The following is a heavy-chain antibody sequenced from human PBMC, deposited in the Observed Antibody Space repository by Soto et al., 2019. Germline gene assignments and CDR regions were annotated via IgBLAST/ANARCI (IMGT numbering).Heavy chain of an antibody. Sequence: EVQLLESGGGLVQPGGSLRLSCAASGFTFRSYAMRWVRQAPGKGLEWVSAISVRGGSTDYADSVKGRFTISRDNSKNMLYLQINSLKSEDTAVYYCAKGKYIAAAGYGMDAWGQGTKVPVAS. D-gene: IGHD6-13*01. V-gene: IGHV3-23*01. J-gene: IGHJ6*02. CDR1: GFTFRSYA. CDR2: ISVRGGST. CDR3: AKGKYIAAAGYGMDA.